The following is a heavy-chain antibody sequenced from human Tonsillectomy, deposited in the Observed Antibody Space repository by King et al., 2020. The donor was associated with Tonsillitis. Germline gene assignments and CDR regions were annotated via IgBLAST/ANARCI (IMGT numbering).Heavy chain of an antibody. CDR3: ARTGYCSSTSCIFDY. Sequence: QLQESGPGPVKPSETLSLTCTVSGGSISSYYWSWIRQPPGKGLEWIGYIYYSGSTNYNPSLKSRVTISVDTSKNQFSLKLSSVTAADTAVYYCARTGYCSSTSCIFDYWGQGTLVTVSS. V-gene: IGHV4-59*01. J-gene: IGHJ4*02. CDR2: IYYSGST. D-gene: IGHD2-2*01. CDR1: GGSISSYY.